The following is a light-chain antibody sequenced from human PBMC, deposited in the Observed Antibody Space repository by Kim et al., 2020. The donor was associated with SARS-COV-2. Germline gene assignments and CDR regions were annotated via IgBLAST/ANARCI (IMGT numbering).Light chain of an antibody. Sequence: PGGTVTLTCGSSTGPVTSSHYPYWFQQKPGQAPRILIYDTSNKKSWTPARFSGSLLGGKAALTVSGAQPEDEADYYCLLYGGVRVFGGGTHLTVL. J-gene: IGLJ3*02. CDR3: LLYGGVRV. CDR2: DTS. V-gene: IGLV7-46*01. CDR1: TGPVTSSHY.